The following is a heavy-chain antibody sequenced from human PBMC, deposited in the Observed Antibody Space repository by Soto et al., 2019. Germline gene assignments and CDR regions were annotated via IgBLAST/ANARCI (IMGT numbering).Heavy chain of an antibody. CDR1: GFTFSTYA. Sequence: GGSLRLSCAASGFTFSTYAMHWVRQAPGKGLEWVAVISYDGSNADSVKGRFTISRDNSKNTLYLQMNGLRAEDTAVYYCAREYCSDGSRYSISLDYWGQGT. V-gene: IGHV3-30-3*01. J-gene: IGHJ4*02. D-gene: IGHD2-15*01. CDR2: ISYDGS. CDR3: AREYCSDGSRYSISLDY.